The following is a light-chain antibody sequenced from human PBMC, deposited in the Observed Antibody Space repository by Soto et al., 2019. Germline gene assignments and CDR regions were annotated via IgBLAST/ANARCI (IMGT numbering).Light chain of an antibody. CDR2: KVS. CDR1: QSISSW. J-gene: IGKJ1*01. Sequence: QMTQSPSTLSASIGDRVTITCRASQSISSWLAWYQQKPGKAPKFLIHKVSTLVSGVPSRFSGSGSGTEFTLTISSLQPDDLATYFCQEYYTYPWTFGQGTKA. CDR3: QEYYTYPWT. V-gene: IGKV1-5*03.